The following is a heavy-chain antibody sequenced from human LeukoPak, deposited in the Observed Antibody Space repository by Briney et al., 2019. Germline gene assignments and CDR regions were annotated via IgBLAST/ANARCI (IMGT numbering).Heavy chain of an antibody. CDR3: AAGRPYSLLDY. CDR1: VSSLSELS. V-gene: IGHV1-24*01. J-gene: IGHJ4*02. D-gene: IGHD5-18*01. Sequence: GASVKVSCTVSVSSLSELSLYWGRQAPGKGLEWMGGFDVIDSETFYAQKFQGRVTMTEDSSRDTAYMELRSLTSDDTALYYCAAGRPYSLLDYWDQGPLVTVSS. CDR2: FDVIDSET.